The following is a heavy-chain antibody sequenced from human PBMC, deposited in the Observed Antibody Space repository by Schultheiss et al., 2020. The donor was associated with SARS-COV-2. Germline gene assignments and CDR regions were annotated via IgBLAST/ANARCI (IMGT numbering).Heavy chain of an antibody. CDR2: IYTSGST. Sequence: SETLSLTCTVSGGSISSYYWSWIRQPAGKGLEWIGRIYTSGSTNYNPSLKSRVTISLDTSKNQFSLKLSSVTAADTAVFYCARSAVAAAGGALDVWGQGTTVTVSS. J-gene: IGHJ6*02. V-gene: IGHV4-4*07. CDR1: GGSISSYY. CDR3: ARSAVAAAGGALDV. D-gene: IGHD6-13*01.